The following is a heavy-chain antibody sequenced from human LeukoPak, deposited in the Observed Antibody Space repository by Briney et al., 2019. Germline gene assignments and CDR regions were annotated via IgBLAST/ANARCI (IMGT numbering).Heavy chain of an antibody. CDR3: ARDLSERYSTDY. CDR1: GFTFSSYA. V-gene: IGHV3-30-3*01. Sequence: GGSLRLSCAASGFTFSSYAMHWVRQAPGKGLEWVAFISWDGSTKYYADSVKGRFTISRDNSQNTLDLQMNSLRAEDTAVYYCARDLSERYSTDYWGQGTLVTVSS. CDR2: ISWDGSTK. D-gene: IGHD1-26*01. J-gene: IGHJ4*02.